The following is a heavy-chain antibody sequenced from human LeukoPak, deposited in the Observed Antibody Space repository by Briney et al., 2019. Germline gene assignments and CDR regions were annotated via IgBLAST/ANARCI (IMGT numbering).Heavy chain of an antibody. CDR1: GGSISTYY. J-gene: IGHJ6*03. CDR2: LYYNGRT. CDR3: ARGGSSSWYGPYYYYYYYMDV. Sequence: SETLSLTCTVSGGSISTYYWSWIRQPPGKGLEWIGYLYYNGRTNYNPSLKSRVTLSLDTSKNQFSLKLSSVTAADTAVYYCARGGSSSWYGPYYYYYYYMDVWGKGTTVTVSS. V-gene: IGHV4-59*01. D-gene: IGHD6-13*01.